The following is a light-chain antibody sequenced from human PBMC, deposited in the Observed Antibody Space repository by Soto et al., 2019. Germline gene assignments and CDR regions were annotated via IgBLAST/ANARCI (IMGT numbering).Light chain of an antibody. V-gene: IGLV2-8*01. Sequence: QSALTQPPSASGSPGQSVTISCTGTSSDVGGYNYVSWYQQHPGKAPKLMISEVSKRPSGVPDRFSGSKSGNPASLTVSGLQAEGEADYDCSSFAGNDNLAFGGGTQLTV. J-gene: IGLJ2*01. CDR3: SSFAGNDNLA. CDR2: EVS. CDR1: SSDVGGYNY.